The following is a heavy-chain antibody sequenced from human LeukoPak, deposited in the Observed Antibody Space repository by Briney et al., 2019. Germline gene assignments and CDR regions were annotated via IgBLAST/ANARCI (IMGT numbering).Heavy chain of an antibody. CDR1: GGSISSYY. CDR3: ARRNYGDYDHYFDY. V-gene: IGHV4-59*08. CDR2: IYNSGST. J-gene: IGHJ4*02. D-gene: IGHD4-17*01. Sequence: SETLSRTCTVSGGSISSYYWSWIRQPPGKGLEWIGCIYNSGSTNYNPSLKSRVTISGDTSRNQFSLRLSSVTAADTAVYFCARRNYGDYDHYFDYWGQGILVTVSS.